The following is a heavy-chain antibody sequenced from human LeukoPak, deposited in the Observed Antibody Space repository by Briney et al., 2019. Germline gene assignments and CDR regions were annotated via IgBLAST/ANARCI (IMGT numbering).Heavy chain of an antibody. J-gene: IGHJ5*02. V-gene: IGHV4-61*08. CDR3: ARGGRGRNWFDP. CDR2: IYYSVST. Sequence: SEALSLTCTVSGDSVASGGHYWNWIRHPPGKGLEWIGYIYYSVSTNYNPSLKSRVTISVDTSENQLSLKLTSVTAADTAIYYCARGGRGRNWFDPWGQGTLVTVSS. D-gene: IGHD3-10*01. CDR1: GDSVASGGHY.